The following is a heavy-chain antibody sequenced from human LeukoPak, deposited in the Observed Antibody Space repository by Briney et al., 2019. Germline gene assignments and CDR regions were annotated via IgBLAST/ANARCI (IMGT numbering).Heavy chain of an antibody. J-gene: IGHJ4*02. CDR1: GFTFSNYA. V-gene: IGHV3-23*01. D-gene: IGHD5-12*01. Sequence: TGGSLRLSCAASGFTFSNYAMSWVRQAPGKGLEWVSGISASGGSYYADSVKGRFTISRDNSKNTLYLQMNSLRAEDTTVYYCAKGLESGYSGYDGWGQGTLVTVSS. CDR3: AKGLESGYSGYDG. CDR2: ISASGGS.